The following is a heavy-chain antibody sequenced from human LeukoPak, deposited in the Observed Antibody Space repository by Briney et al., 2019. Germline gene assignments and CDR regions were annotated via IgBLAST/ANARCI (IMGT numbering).Heavy chain of an antibody. CDR3: ARHTLQDCGGDCYTFPHYFDY. V-gene: IGHV4-59*08. CDR1: GGSISSYY. J-gene: IGHJ4*02. CDR2: IYYSGST. D-gene: IGHD2-21*02. Sequence: SETLSLTCTVSGGSISSYYWSGIRQPPGKGLEWIGYIYYSGSTNYNPSLKSRVTISVDTSKNQFSLKLSSVTAADTAVYYCARHTLQDCGGDCYTFPHYFDYWGQGTLVTVSS.